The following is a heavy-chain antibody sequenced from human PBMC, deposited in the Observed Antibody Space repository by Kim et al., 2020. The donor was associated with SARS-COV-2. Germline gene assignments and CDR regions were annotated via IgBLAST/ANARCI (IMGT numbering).Heavy chain of an antibody. CDR1: GDSVSSNSAA. CDR2: TYYRSKWYN. V-gene: IGHV6-1*01. Sequence: SQTLSLTCAISGDSVSSNSAAWHWIRQSPSRGLEWLGRTYYRSKWYNDYAVSVKSRITINPDTSKNQFSLQLNSVTPEDTAVYYCARDLGIAVAGTVCYFDYWGQGTLVTVSS. CDR3: ARDLGIAVAGTVCYFDY. J-gene: IGHJ4*02. D-gene: IGHD6-19*01.